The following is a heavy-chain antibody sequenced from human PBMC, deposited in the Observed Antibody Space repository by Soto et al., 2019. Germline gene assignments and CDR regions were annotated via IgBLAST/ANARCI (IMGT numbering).Heavy chain of an antibody. CDR1: GFTFSSYG. D-gene: IGHD2-2*01. CDR2: IWYDGSNK. CDR3: ARSEVGQLLDY. J-gene: IGHJ4*02. Sequence: GGSLRLSCAASGFTFSSYGMHWVRQAPGKGLEWVAVIWYDGSNKYYADSVKGRFTISRDNSKNTLYLQMNSLRAEDTAVYYCARSEVGQLLDYWGQGTLVTVSS. V-gene: IGHV3-33*01.